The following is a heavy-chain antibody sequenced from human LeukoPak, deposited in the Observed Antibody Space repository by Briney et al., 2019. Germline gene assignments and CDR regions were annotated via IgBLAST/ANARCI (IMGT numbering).Heavy chain of an antibody. Sequence: ASVKVSCKASGYTFTGYYMHWVRQAPGQGLEWMGWINPDSGGPNYAQKFQGRVTMTRNTSISTAYMELSSLRSEDTAVYYCARGSLGRWVPVSWGQGTLVTVSA. CDR1: GYTFTGYY. CDR3: ARGSLGRWVPVS. D-gene: IGHD4-23*01. J-gene: IGHJ4*01. V-gene: IGHV1-2*02. CDR2: INPDSGGP.